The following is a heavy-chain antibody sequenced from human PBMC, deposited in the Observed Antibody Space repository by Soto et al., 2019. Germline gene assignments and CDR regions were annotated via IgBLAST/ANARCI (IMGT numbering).Heavy chain of an antibody. CDR1: EGSSSSYY. J-gene: IGHJ6*03. Sequence: LSDTCTVAEGSSSSYYGCCIRQPPGKGLEWIGYIYYSGSTNYNPSLKSRVTISVDTSKNQFSLKLGSVTAADTAVYYCARDLGGGSSFYMDVWGKGTTVTVSS. V-gene: IGHV4-59*01. CDR2: IYYSGST. CDR3: ARDLGGGSSFYMDV. D-gene: IGHD2-15*01.